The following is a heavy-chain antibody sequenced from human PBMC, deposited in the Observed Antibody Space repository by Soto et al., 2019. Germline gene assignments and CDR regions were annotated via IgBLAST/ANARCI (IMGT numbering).Heavy chain of an antibody. V-gene: IGHV3-7*03. CDR2: IKQDGSEK. CDR3: ARIASRRVPFDY. Sequence: GGSLRLSCAASGVTFSSYWMSWIRQAPGKGLEWVANIKQDGSEKYYVDSVKGRFTISRDNAKNSLYLQMNSLRAEDTAVYYCARIASRRVPFDYWGQGTLVTVSS. D-gene: IGHD6-6*01. J-gene: IGHJ4*02. CDR1: GVTFSSYW.